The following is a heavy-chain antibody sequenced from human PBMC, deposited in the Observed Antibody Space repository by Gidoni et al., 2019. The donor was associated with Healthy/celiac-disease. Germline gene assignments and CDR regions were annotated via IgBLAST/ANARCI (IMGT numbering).Heavy chain of an antibody. D-gene: IGHD1-26*01. V-gene: IGHV1-46*01. CDR3: ARAAVGFFDY. CDR2: INPSDGST. Sequence: VQLVQSGAEVKKPGASVKASCKVSGYTFTSYFMHCVRLAPGQGLEWMGIINPSDGSTSYAQKFQGRVTMTRDTSTSTVYMKLTSLRSEDTAVYYCARAAVGFFDYWGQGTLVTVSS. J-gene: IGHJ4*02. CDR1: GYTFTSYF.